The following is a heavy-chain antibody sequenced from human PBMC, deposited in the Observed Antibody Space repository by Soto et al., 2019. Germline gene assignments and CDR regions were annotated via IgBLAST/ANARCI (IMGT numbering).Heavy chain of an antibody. J-gene: IGHJ4*02. CDR1: GFTFSSYA. CDR2: ISGSGGST. D-gene: IGHD3-3*01. Sequence: GGSLRLSCAASGFTFSSYAMSWVRQAPGKGLEWVSAISGSGGSTYYADSVKGRFTISRDNSKNTLYLQMNSLRAEDTAVYYCATRRLVGYYDFWSGVGDYFDYWGQGTLVTVSS. CDR3: ATRRLVGYYDFWSGVGDYFDY. V-gene: IGHV3-23*01.